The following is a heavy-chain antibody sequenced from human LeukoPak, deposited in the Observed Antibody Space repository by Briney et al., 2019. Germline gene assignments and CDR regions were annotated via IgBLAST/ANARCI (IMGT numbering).Heavy chain of an antibody. Sequence: PGGSLRLSCAASGFTFSGYSMNWVRQAPGEGLEWVSSISSSSSYIYYADSVKGRFTISRDNAKNSVYLQMNSLSAEDTAVYYCARQGLYDSSDFWTFQHWGQGTLVTVSS. CDR3: ARQGLYDSSDFWTFQH. J-gene: IGHJ1*01. D-gene: IGHD3/OR15-3a*01. CDR1: GFTFSGYS. V-gene: IGHV3-21*01. CDR2: ISSSSSYI.